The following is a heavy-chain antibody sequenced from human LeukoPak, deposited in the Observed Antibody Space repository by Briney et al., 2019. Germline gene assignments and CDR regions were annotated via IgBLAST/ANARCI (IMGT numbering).Heavy chain of an antibody. J-gene: IGHJ4*02. Sequence: GGSLRLSCAASGFTFSSYAMSWVRQAPGKGLEWVSAISGSGGNTYFADSVKGRFTISRDNSKNTLYLQMNSLRAEDTAVYFCVSLGYSSSSVRYWGQGTLVTVSS. CDR1: GFTFSSYA. D-gene: IGHD6-6*01. CDR2: ISGSGGNT. CDR3: VSLGYSSSSVRY. V-gene: IGHV3-23*01.